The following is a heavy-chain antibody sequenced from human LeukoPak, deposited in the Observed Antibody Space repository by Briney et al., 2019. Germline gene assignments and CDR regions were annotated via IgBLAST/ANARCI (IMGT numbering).Heavy chain of an antibody. Sequence: SEPVSLTCTVSGGSISSYYWSWIRQPPGKGLEWIGYIYYSGSTNYIPSLKTRVTISVHTSKNQFSLKLSSVTAADTAVYYCARSHVRYCSGGSCSYYFDYWGQGSLASVSS. CDR2: IYYSGST. V-gene: IGHV4-59*01. CDR3: ARSHVRYCSGGSCSYYFDY. D-gene: IGHD2-15*01. CDR1: GGSISSYY. J-gene: IGHJ4*02.